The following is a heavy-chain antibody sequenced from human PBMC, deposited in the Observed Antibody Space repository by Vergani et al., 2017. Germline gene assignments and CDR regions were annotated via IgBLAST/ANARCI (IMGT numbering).Heavy chain of an antibody. D-gene: IGHD4-17*01. V-gene: IGHV2-5*02. Sequence: QITLKESGPTLVKPTQTLTLTCTFSGFSLSTSGVGVGWIRQPPGKALEWLALIYWDDEKRYSPSLKSRLTITKDTSKNQVVLTMTNMDPVDTATYYCALHDYGDYGGGPDYWGQGTLVTVSS. CDR2: IYWDDEK. CDR3: ALHDYGDYGGGPDY. J-gene: IGHJ4*02. CDR1: GFSLSTSGVG.